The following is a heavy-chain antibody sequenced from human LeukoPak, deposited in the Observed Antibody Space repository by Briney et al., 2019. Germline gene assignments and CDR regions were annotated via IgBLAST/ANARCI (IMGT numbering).Heavy chain of an antibody. D-gene: IGHD3-10*01. V-gene: IGHV5-51*01. CDR2: IYPGDSDT. CDR3: ARLAYYYGSGLSWFDP. CDR1: GYSFTSYW. J-gene: IGHJ5*02. Sequence: GESLKISCKGSGYSFTSYWIGWVRQMPGKGLEWMGIIYPGDSDTRYSPSFQGQVTISADKSISTAYLQWSSLKASGTAMYYCARLAYYYGSGLSWFDPWGQGTLVTVSS.